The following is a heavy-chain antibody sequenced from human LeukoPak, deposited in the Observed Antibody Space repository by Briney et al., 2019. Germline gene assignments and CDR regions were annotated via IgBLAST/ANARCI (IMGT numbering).Heavy chain of an antibody. CDR3: ARGYGDFWSGSYGD. CDR2: INHSGST. Sequence: PSETLSLTCAVYGGSFSGYYWSWSRQPPGKGLEWIGEINHSGSTNYNPSLKSRVTISVDTSKNQFSLKLSSVTAADTAVYYCARGYGDFWSGSYGDWGQGTLVTVSS. V-gene: IGHV4-34*01. CDR1: GGSFSGYY. D-gene: IGHD3-3*01. J-gene: IGHJ4*02.